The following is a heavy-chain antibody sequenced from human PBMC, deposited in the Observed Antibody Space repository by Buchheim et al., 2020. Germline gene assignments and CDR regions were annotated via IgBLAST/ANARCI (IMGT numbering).Heavy chain of an antibody. CDR3: ARDPIRVVGL. CDR2: IKQDGSEK. J-gene: IGHJ4*02. Sequence: EEQLVESGGDLVQPGGSLRLSCAGSGFTFRNYWMTWARQAPGKGLEWVANIKQDGSEKFYVDSVKGRFTISRDNAENSLYLQMNSLGVEDTAVYYCARDPIRVVGLWGQGTL. D-gene: IGHD3-3*01. CDR1: GFTFRNYW. V-gene: IGHV3-7*03.